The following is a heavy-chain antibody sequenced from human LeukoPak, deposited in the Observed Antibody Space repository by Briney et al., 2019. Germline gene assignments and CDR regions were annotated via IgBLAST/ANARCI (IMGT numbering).Heavy chain of an antibody. J-gene: IGHJ4*02. D-gene: IGHD6-13*01. V-gene: IGHV4-61*02. CDR3: ARPPVGSSSWYFPFDY. Sequence: SQTLSLTCTVSGGSISSGSYYWSWIRQPAGKGLEWIGRIYTSGSTNYNPSLKSRVTISVDTSKNQFSLKLSSVTAADTAVYYCARPPVGSSSWYFPFDYWGQGTLVTVSS. CDR2: IYTSGST. CDR1: GGSISSGSYY.